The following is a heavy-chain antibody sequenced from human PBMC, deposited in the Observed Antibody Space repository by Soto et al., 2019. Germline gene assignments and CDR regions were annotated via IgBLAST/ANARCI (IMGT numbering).Heavy chain of an antibody. CDR3: ARDANYDFWSGYYPLLDY. V-gene: IGHV1-3*01. CDR2: INAGNGNT. D-gene: IGHD3-3*01. J-gene: IGHJ4*02. CDR1: GYTFTSYA. Sequence: QVQLVQSGAEVKKPGASVKVACKASGYTFTSYAMHWVRQAPGQRLEWMGWINAGNGNTKYSQKFQGRVTITRDTSASTGYMELSSLRSEDTAVYYCARDANYDFWSGYYPLLDYWGQGALVTVCS.